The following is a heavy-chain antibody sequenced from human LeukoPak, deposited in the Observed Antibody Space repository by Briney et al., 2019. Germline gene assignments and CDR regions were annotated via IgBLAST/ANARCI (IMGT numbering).Heavy chain of an antibody. CDR1: GGSIGSHY. CDR3: ARGQYGLDY. CDR2: IYYSGST. Sequence: SETLSLTCTVSGGSIGSHYWSWIRQPPGKGLEWIGYIYYSGSTNYNPSLKSRVTISVDTSKNQFSLKLSSVTAADTAVYYCARGQYGLDYWGQGTLVTVSS. D-gene: IGHD3-10*01. J-gene: IGHJ4*02. V-gene: IGHV4-59*11.